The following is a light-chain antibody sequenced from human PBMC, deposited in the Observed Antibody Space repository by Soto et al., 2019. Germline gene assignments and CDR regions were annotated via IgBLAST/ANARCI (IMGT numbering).Light chain of an antibody. J-gene: IGKJ5*01. CDR3: QQLISYPIT. CDR2: TAS. Sequence: DIQLTQSPSFLSASVGDRVTFTCRVSQGIRTFSAWYQQRPGKATKLLIHTASTLQTGVPARFSGSGSGTEFTLTISSVQPEDSATYYCQQLISYPITFGQGTRLEI. CDR1: QGIRTF. V-gene: IGKV1-9*01.